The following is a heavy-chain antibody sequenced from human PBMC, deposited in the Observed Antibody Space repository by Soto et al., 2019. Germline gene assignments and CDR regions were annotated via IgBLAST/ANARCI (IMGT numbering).Heavy chain of an antibody. J-gene: IGHJ4*02. Sequence: QVQVLQTGAEVKKPGATVKVTCKTSRYTFCSYHGTPVRQAPGRGREKMGLISAYNSNSNYAQKFQGRFNITTDKLWSTAYMELRSLRSNDAAMYYCSIGTPPTAYWGQGTLVTAPS. CDR2: ISAYNSNS. CDR3: SIGTPPTAY. CDR1: RYTFCSYH. V-gene: IGHV1-18*01.